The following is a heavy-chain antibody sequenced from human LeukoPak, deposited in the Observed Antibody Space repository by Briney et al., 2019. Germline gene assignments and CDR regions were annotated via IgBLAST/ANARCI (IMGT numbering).Heavy chain of an antibody. CDR3: ARDWAVVVVAASNWFDP. J-gene: IGHJ5*02. CDR2: INPSGGST. CDR1: GSTFNSNY. Sequence: GASVKVSCKASGSTFNSNYMHRVRQAHAQGLEWKGIINPSGGSTSYAQKLQGRVPMTRDTSTSKAYMELSRLRSEDTAVYYCARDWAVVVVAASNWFDPWGQGTLVSVSS. D-gene: IGHD2-15*01. V-gene: IGHV1-46*02.